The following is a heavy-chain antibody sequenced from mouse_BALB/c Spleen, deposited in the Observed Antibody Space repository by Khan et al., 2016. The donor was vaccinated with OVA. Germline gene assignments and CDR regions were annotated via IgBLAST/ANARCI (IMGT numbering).Heavy chain of an antibody. Sequence: QIQLVQSGAEQAKPGASVKMSCKTSGYTFSSYWMHWVKQRPGQGLEWIGYINPTSGYTYYNEKFKDKATLSADKSSSTAYMQLTSLTSEDSAVYCCARDRIDYWGQGTTLTVSS. CDR1: GYTFSSYW. CDR3: ARDRIDY. V-gene: IGHV1-7*01. J-gene: IGHJ2*01. CDR2: INPTSGYT.